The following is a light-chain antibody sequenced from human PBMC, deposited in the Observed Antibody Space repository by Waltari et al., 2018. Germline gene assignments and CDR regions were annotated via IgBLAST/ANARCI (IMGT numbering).Light chain of an antibody. J-gene: IGKJ4*01. V-gene: IGKV1D-13*01. CDR3: QHYYNSPLA. CDR1: QGIHGA. Sequence: AIKLTQSPSSLSASVGDTVTITCRAGQGIHGALAWYQHKPGKTPHLLIHDASTLEPGVPIRFSGSGSGTDFALTIRSLQPEDFGTYYCQHYYNSPLAFGGGTRVE. CDR2: DAS.